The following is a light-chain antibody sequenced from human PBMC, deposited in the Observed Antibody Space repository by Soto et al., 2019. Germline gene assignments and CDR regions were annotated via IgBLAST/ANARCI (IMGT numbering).Light chain of an antibody. CDR2: AAS. Sequence: DIQMTQSPSSLSASVGDRVTITFRASQSISNYLNWYQQKPGKAPQLLIYAASKLQSGVPSRFSGSGSGTDFTLTISSLQADDFATYFCQQSYMTPRTFGQGTKVDIK. J-gene: IGKJ1*01. CDR3: QQSYMTPRT. CDR1: QSISNY. V-gene: IGKV1-39*01.